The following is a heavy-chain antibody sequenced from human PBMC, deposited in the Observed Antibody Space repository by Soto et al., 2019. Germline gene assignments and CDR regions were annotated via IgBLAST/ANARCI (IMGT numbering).Heavy chain of an antibody. D-gene: IGHD1-26*01. Sequence: EVQLVESGGALVQPGGSLRVSCEASGFTFSSYWMHWVRRAPGKGLVWVARITGDGTVTTDARSVKCGFTISRDNAKNTLYLQMDSLRAYDTAMYYCPRGRRYSGSEACDIGGHWTVVTVSS. J-gene: IGHJ3*02. V-gene: IGHV3-74*01. CDR1: GFTFSSYW. CDR3: PRGRRYSGSEACDI. CDR2: ITGDGTVT.